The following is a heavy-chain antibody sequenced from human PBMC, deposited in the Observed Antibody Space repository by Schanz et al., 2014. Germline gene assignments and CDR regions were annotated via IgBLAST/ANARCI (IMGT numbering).Heavy chain of an antibody. CDR2: ISAHKGNT. Sequence: QVQLVQSGAEVKKPGASVKVSCKASGYTFTNYGISWVRQAPGQGLEWMGWISAHKGNTYYAQKLQGRVTMTTDTSTSTDYMELRSLRSDDTAVYYCARDLTISPRHERHFDYWGQGTLVTVSS. J-gene: IGHJ4*02. V-gene: IGHV1-18*04. CDR1: GYTFTNYG. CDR3: ARDLTISPRHERHFDY. D-gene: IGHD6-25*01.